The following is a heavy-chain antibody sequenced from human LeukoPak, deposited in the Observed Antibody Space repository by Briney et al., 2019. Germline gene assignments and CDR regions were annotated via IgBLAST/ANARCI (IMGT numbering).Heavy chain of an antibody. D-gene: IGHD3-9*01. Sequence: GGSLRLSCAASGFTFSSYSMNWVRQAPGKGLEWVSSISSSSYIYYADSVKGRFTISRDSAKNSLYLQMNSLRAEDTAVYYCASGGVLRYFDWSEGSNAFDIWGQGTMVTVSS. CDR2: ISSSSYI. CDR1: GFTFSSYS. CDR3: ASGGVLRYFDWSEGSNAFDI. J-gene: IGHJ3*02. V-gene: IGHV3-21*01.